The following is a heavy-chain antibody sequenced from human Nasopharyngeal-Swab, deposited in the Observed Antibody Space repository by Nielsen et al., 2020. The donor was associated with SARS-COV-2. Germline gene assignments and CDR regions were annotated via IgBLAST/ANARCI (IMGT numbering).Heavy chain of an antibody. V-gene: IGHV3-23*01. CDR2: IRGSGGSK. D-gene: IGHD6-6*01. Sequence: GESLKISCAASGFTFSSYAMSWVRQAPGKGLEWVSAIRGSGGSKYYADSVKGRFTISRDNSKNTLFLQMNSLRAEDTAVYYCAAGGDSSSSTFDYWGQGTLVTVSS. J-gene: IGHJ4*02. CDR1: GFTFSSYA. CDR3: AAGGDSSSSTFDY.